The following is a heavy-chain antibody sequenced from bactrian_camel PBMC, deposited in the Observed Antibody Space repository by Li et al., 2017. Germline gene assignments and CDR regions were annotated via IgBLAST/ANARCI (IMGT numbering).Heavy chain of an antibody. J-gene: IGHJ4*01. CDR1: GNTIGADG. CDR3: VAAYTPSRRVQREDEYPY. V-gene: IGHV3-3*01. Sequence: HVQLVGSGGGSAQAGGYLTFSCVVSGNTIGADGMGWFRQAPGKEREGDAQINRFGGITYIADSVHGRFTISQDDAKITVHLQTNSLKPEDTAMYYCVAAYTPSRRVQREDEYPYWGQGTQVTVS. CDR2: INRFGGIT. D-gene: IGHD2*01.